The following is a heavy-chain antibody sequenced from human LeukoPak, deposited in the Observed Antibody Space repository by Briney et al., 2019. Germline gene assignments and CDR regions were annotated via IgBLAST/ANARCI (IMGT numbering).Heavy chain of an antibody. CDR2: INAGTGNT. D-gene: IGHD2-2*01. CDR3: ARNALMDV. Sequence: TGGSLRLSCAASGFTFSAYWMTWVRQAPGQRLEWMGWINAGTGNTMYSEEFQDRVTMTRDTSARTAYMELSSLTSEDMAVYYCARNALMDVWGKGTTVIVSS. CDR1: GFTFSAYW. J-gene: IGHJ6*04. V-gene: IGHV1-3*03.